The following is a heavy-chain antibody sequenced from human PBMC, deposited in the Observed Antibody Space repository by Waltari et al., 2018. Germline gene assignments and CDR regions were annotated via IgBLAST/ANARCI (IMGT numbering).Heavy chain of an antibody. Sequence: QLQLQESGPGLVKPSGTLSLICAVSGDSMNYWWSWVRQPPGTGLEWIGQVLGSGRTNYNPSFATRVTISLATSTHQFALKMTSATAADTALYYCARDRGRGLYLDTWGQGILVTVSP. V-gene: IGHV4-4*02. CDR1: GDSMNYW. J-gene: IGHJ4*02. D-gene: IGHD2-15*01. CDR3: ARDRGRGLYLDT. CDR2: VLGSGRT.